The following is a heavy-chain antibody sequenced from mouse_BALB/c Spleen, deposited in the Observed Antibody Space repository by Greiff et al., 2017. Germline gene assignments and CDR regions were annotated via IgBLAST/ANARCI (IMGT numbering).Heavy chain of an antibody. Sequence: EVQLVESGGDLVKPGGSLKLSCAASGFTFSSYGMSWVRQTPDKRLEWVATISSGGSYTYYPDSVKGRFTISRDNAKNTLYLQMSSLKSEDTAMYYCARQRTGTLDYWGQGTTLTVSS. CDR1: GFTFSSYG. CDR3: ARQRTGTLDY. D-gene: IGHD4-1*01. J-gene: IGHJ2*01. CDR2: ISSGGSYT. V-gene: IGHV5-6*01.